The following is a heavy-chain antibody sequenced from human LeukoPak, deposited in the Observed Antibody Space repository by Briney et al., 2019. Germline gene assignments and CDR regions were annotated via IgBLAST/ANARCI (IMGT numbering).Heavy chain of an antibody. J-gene: IGHJ4*02. Sequence: ASVKVSCKASGYTFTGYYMHWVRQAPGQGLEWMGWINPNSGGTNYAQKFQGRVTMTRDTSISTAYMELSGLRSDDTAVYYCARRTVAVAGTNYFDYWGQGTLVTVSS. V-gene: IGHV1-2*02. CDR3: ARRTVAVAGTNYFDY. D-gene: IGHD6-19*01. CDR1: GYTFTGYY. CDR2: INPNSGGT.